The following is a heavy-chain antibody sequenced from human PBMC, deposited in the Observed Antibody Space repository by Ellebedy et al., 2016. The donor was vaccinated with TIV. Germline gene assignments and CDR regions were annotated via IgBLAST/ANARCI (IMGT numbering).Heavy chain of an antibody. J-gene: IGHJ6*03. Sequence: LRLSXSVSGGSISSGRFYWNWIRQPAGKGLEWIGRIFTSGSFNYNPSLMSRITMSVVTSKNQISLRLNSVTAADTAVYYCARVHCSITTCDYYYMDVWGKGTTVTVS. V-gene: IGHV4-61*02. CDR2: IFTSGSF. D-gene: IGHD1-1*01. CDR1: GGSISSGRFY. CDR3: ARVHCSITTCDYYYMDV.